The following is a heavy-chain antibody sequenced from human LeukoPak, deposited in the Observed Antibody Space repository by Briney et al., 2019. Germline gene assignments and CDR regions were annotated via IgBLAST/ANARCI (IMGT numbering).Heavy chain of an antibody. CDR1: GFTFSTYW. CDR2: INQDGSEK. V-gene: IGHV3-7*01. D-gene: IGHD2-2*01. CDR3: ARYCSSTTCHDAFDI. J-gene: IGHJ3*02. Sequence: PGGSLRLSCAASGFTFSTYWMSWVRQAPGKGLEWVANINQDGSEKYYVDSVKGRFTISRDNAKKSLYLQLNSLRAEDTAVYYCARYCSSTTCHDAFDIWGQGTMVTVSS.